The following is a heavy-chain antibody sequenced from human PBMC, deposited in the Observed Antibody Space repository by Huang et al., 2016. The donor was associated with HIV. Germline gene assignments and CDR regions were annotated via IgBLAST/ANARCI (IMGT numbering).Heavy chain of an antibody. J-gene: IGHJ3*01. CDR3: ARDTYYTDIRKRNDASFL. CDR2: SGSDSRDT. D-gene: IGHD3-22*01. V-gene: IGHV1-18*01. Sequence: QVQLVQSGGEVKQPGASVRVSCKASGYDFGSYGMSWVRQAPGQGCEGRGWSGSDSRDTRTAQKFQGRVTMTTDRSATTTYMELRSLRYDDTAVYYCARDTYYTDIRKRNDASFLWGQGTMITVYS. CDR1: GYDFGSYG.